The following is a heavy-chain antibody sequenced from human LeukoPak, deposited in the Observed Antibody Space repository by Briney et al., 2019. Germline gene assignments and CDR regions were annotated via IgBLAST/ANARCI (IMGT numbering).Heavy chain of an antibody. CDR2: ISCDGSNK. D-gene: IGHD6-6*01. Sequence: GGSLRLSCAASGFTFSSYAMHWVRQAPGKGLEWVVVISCDGSNKYYADSVKGRFTISRDNSKNTLYLQMNSLRAEDTAVYYCARGIQEVGSPSAPFDYWGQGTLVTVSS. V-gene: IGHV3-30-3*01. J-gene: IGHJ4*02. CDR1: GFTFSSYA. CDR3: ARGIQEVGSPSAPFDY.